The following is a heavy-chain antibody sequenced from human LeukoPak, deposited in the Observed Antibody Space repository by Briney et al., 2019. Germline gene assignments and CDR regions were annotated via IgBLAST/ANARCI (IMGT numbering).Heavy chain of an antibody. CDR1: GFTFSSYA. Sequence: GGSLRLPCSPSGFTFSSYAMHWVRQAPGKGLEYVSGISSNGDSTYYADSVKGRFTISRDNSKNTLYLQMSSLRAEDTAVYYCVKDSDNLYYFDYWGQGTLVTVSS. D-gene: IGHD1-1*01. V-gene: IGHV3-64D*09. CDR2: ISSNGDST. J-gene: IGHJ4*02. CDR3: VKDSDNLYYFDY.